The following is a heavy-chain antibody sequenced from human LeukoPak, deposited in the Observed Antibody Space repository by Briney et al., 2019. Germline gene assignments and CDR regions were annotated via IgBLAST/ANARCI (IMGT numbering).Heavy chain of an antibody. CDR3: ARSAR. V-gene: IGHV3-7*01. J-gene: IGHJ4*02. CDR1: GFTSGTSW. Sequence: GGSLRVSCLASGFTSGTSWMSWVGQAPGKGLEWVANINQDGSAQYYVDSVKGRFTTSRDNAKSSQYMQINSLRAEDTAVYYCARSARWGQGTLVTVSS. CDR2: INQDGSAQ.